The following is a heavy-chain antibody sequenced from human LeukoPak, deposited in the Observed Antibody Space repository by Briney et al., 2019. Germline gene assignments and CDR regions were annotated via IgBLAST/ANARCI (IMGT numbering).Heavy chain of an antibody. CDR1: GLSFSNYW. CDR2: TNLHGTTV. V-gene: IGHV3-74*01. D-gene: IGHD5-18*01. Sequence: PGGPLRLSCAVSGLSFSNYWMHWVRQAPGKGLVWVARTNLHGTTVDYADSVKGRFTISRDNAKNTLFLQMNSLRAEDTAVYYCASGYTYVRLGDHWGQGTLVTVSS. CDR3: ASGYTYVRLGDH. J-gene: IGHJ4*02.